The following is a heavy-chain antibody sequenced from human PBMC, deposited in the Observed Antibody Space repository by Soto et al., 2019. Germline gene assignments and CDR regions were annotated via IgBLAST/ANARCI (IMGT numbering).Heavy chain of an antibody. CDR1: GYSRTAHY. J-gene: IGHJ3*02. CDR2: INPNTGGT. V-gene: IGHV1-2*02. Sequence: VQASPRAPGYSRTAHYILPPRQAPGQGLEWMGWINPNTGGTNYAQKFQGRVTVTTATSLNLVYMELNRLRYDDTAVYYCARARWTGPSEALDIWFQGAMVTVS. D-gene: IGHD3-9*01. CDR3: ARARWTGPSEALDI.